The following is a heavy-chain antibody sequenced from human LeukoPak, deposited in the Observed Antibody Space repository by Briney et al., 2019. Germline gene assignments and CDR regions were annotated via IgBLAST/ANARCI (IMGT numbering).Heavy chain of an antibody. V-gene: IGHV3-21*01. D-gene: IGHD6-13*01. J-gene: IGHJ4*02. CDR3: ARDQRYSSSPTDY. CDR2: ISSSSSYI. CDR1: GFTFSSYS. Sequence: SGGSLRLSCAASGFTFSSYSMNWVRQAPGKGLEWVSSISSSSSYIYYADSVKGRFTISRDNAKNSLYLQMNSLRAEDTAAYYCARDQRYSSSPTDYWGQGTLVTVSS.